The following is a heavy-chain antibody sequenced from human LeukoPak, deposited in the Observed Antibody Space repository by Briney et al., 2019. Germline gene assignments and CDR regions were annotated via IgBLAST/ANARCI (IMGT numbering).Heavy chain of an antibody. D-gene: IGHD5-18*01. CDR3: AKSYSYGVSGYFDS. V-gene: IGHV3-30*18. CDR2: ISYDGSNK. Sequence: GRSLRLSCAASGFTFSSYGMQWIRQAPGKGLEWVAVISYDGSNKYYADSVKGRFTISRDNSKSTLYLQMNSLRAEDTAVYYCAKSYSYGVSGYFDSWGQGTLVPSPQ. CDR1: GFTFSSYG. J-gene: IGHJ4*02.